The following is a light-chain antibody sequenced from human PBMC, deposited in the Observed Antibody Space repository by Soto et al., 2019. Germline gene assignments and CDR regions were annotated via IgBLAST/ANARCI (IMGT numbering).Light chain of an antibody. CDR1: QSVSSSY. CDR3: QQYGSSPWT. J-gene: IGKJ1*01. Sequence: EIVLTQSPGPLSMSPGERATLSCRASQSVSSSYLAWYRQKPGQAPRLLIYGASSRATGIPDRFSGSESGTHVTLSIDRLEPEDLAVYYCQQYGSSPWTFGQGTKVEIK. CDR2: GAS. V-gene: IGKV3-20*01.